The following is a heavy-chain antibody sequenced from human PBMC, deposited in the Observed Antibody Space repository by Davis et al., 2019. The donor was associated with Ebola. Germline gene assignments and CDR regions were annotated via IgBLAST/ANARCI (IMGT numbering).Heavy chain of an antibody. CDR1: GYTFTNYY. CDR2: INPNSGGT. J-gene: IGHJ1*01. D-gene: IGHD6-6*01. CDR3: ARDLSGQLGRGAPQH. V-gene: IGHV1-2*06. Sequence: ASVKVSCKASGYTFTNYYMHWVRQAPGQGLEWMGRINPNSGGTNYAQKFQGRATMTTDTSTSTAYMELRSLRSDETAVYYCARDLSGQLGRGAPQHWGQGTLVTVSS.